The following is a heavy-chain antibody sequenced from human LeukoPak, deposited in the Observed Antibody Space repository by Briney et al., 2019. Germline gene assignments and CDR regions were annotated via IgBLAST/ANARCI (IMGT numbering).Heavy chain of an antibody. D-gene: IGHD3-22*01. V-gene: IGHV1-18*01. CDR3: ARVFHDSSGYYPYYFDY. CDR2: ISAFNGET. J-gene: IGHJ4*02. CDR1: GYTFTSHG. Sequence: ASVKVSCKTYGYTFTSHGISWVRQAPGQGLEWMGWISAFNGETHYAQKLQGRVTMTTDTSTSTAYMELRSLRSDDTAVYYCARVFHDSSGYYPYYFDYWGQGTLVPVSS.